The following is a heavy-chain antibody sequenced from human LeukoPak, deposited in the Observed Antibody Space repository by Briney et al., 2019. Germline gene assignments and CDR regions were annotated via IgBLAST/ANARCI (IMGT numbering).Heavy chain of an antibody. D-gene: IGHD4-17*01. CDR2: IYSGDSDT. V-gene: IGHV5-51*01. CDR3: ARRVYYGDYGFDY. J-gene: IGHJ4*02. Sequence: GESLTISCKTSGYIFTTYRIGWVRQVPGKGLEWMGIIYSGDSDTTYSPAFQGQVTISVDKSITTAYLHWSSLKASDTAVYYCARRVYYGDYGFDYWGQGTLVTVSS. CDR1: GYIFTTYR.